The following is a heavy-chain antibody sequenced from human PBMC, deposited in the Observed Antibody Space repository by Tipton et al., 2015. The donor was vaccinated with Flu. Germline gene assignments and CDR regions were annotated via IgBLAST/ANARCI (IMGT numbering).Heavy chain of an antibody. CDR2: IYYSGST. J-gene: IGHJ6*02. V-gene: IGHV4-59*01. Sequence: TLSLTCTASGGSISSYYWSWIRQPPGKGLEWIGYIYYSGSTNYNPSLKSRVTISVDTSKNQFSLKLSSVTAADAAVYYCARALWSNFWSGYIDRYGMDVWGQGTTVTVSS. D-gene: IGHD3-3*01. CDR3: ARALWSNFWSGYIDRYGMDV. CDR1: GGSISSYY.